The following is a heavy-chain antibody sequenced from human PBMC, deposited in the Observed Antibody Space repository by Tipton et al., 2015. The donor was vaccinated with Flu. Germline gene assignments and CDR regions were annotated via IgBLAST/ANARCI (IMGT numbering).Heavy chain of an antibody. V-gene: IGHV1-69-2*01. D-gene: IGHD3-22*01. CDR1: GYTFTDYY. CDR3: AKDGDYYDSTAQTDGFDI. CDR2: VDPESGEA. Sequence: QSGAEVKKPGATVKISCKVSGYTFTDYYIHWVQQTPGKGLEWVGLVDPESGEAIYAEKFQGRVTLTADTPTDTAYMELSSPRSEDTAVYYCAKDGDYYDSTAQTDGFDIWGQGTMVTVSS. J-gene: IGHJ3*02.